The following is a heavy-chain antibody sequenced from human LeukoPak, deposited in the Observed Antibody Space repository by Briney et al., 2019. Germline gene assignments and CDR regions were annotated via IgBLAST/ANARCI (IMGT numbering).Heavy chain of an antibody. CDR3: ARDFGYSGSYPDY. V-gene: IGHV1-69*04. CDR1: GATFTSFA. Sequence: SVNFSCNASGATFTSFAITWVRHAPGQGHEWMGRIIPILGIANYAQKFQGTVTITADKSTSTAYMDLSSLRSEDTAVYYCARDFGYSGSYPDYWGQGTLVTVSS. CDR2: IIPILGIA. D-gene: IGHD1-26*01. J-gene: IGHJ4*02.